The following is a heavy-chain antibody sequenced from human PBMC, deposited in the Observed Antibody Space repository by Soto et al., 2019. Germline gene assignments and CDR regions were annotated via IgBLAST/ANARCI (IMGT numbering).Heavy chain of an antibody. V-gene: IGHV3-30*03. D-gene: IGHD3-3*01. CDR3: AREVKPRLRFLEWLRNNYFDY. Sequence: PGGSLRLSCAASGFTFSSYGMHWVRQAPGKGLEWVAVISYDGSNKYYADSVKGRFTISRDNSKNTLYLQMNSLRAEDTAVYYCAREVKPRLRFLEWLRNNYFDYWGQGTLVTVSS. CDR2: ISYDGSNK. J-gene: IGHJ4*02. CDR1: GFTFSSYG.